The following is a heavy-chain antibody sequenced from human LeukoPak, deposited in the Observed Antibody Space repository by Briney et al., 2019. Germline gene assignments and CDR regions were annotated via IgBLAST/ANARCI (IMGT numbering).Heavy chain of an antibody. V-gene: IGHV4-59*01. J-gene: IGHJ5*02. D-gene: IGHD3-10*01. Sequence: PSETLSLTCTVSGGSISSYYWSWIRQPPGKGLEWIGYIYYSGSTNYNPSLKSRVTISVDTSKNQFSLKLSSVTAADTGVYYCARVILGYYYGSGSHGFDPWGQGTLVTVSS. CDR3: ARVILGYYYGSGSHGFDP. CDR2: IYYSGST. CDR1: GGSISSYY.